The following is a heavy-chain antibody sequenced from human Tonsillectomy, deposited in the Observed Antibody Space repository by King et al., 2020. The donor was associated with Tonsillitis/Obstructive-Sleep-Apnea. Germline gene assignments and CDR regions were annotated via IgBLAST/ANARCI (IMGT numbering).Heavy chain of an antibody. V-gene: IGHV3-23*04. J-gene: IGHJ4*02. CDR2: ISGSGGST. CDR3: AKSFRAAVTQWIDY. Sequence: VQLVESGGGLVQPGGSLRLSCAASGFTFSSYAMSWVRQAPGKGLEWGTAISGSGGSTYYADSVKGRFTISRDNSKNTLYLQMNNLRDEDTAVYYCAKSFRAAVTQWIDYWGQGTLVTVSS. D-gene: IGHD4-23*01. CDR1: GFTFSSYA.